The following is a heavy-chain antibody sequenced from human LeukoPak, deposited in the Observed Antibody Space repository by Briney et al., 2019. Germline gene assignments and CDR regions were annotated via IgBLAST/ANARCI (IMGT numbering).Heavy chain of an antibody. Sequence: SGGSLRLSCEVSGFTFSRSAMSWVRQAPGKGLEWVSGISISGETTYYADSVQGRFTISRDNSKNTVYLQMFSLRVEDTAVSYCAKEEVPNDYWGQGILVTVSS. J-gene: IGHJ4*02. V-gene: IGHV3-23*01. CDR2: ISISGETT. CDR1: GFTFSRSA. CDR3: AKEEVPNDY.